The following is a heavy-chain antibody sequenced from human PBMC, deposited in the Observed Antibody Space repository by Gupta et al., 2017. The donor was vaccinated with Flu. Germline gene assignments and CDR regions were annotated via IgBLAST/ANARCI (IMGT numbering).Heavy chain of an antibody. V-gene: IGHV3-9*01. CDR3: AKLPDY. Sequence: EVQLVESGGGLVQPGRSLRLSCAASGFTFDDYAMHWVRQAPGKGLEWVSGISWNSGSIGYADSVKGRFTISRDNAKNSLYLQMNSLRAEDTALYYCAKLPDYWGQGTLVTVSS. CDR2: ISWNSGSI. CDR1: GFTFDDYA. J-gene: IGHJ4*02.